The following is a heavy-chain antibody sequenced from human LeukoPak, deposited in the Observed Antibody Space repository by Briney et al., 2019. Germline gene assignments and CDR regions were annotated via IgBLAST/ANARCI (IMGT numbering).Heavy chain of an antibody. CDR2: ISDSGSTI. D-gene: IGHD5-12*01. CDR1: GFTFRSYE. V-gene: IGHV3-48*03. CDR3: ARRGGAYDALIFDY. J-gene: IGHJ4*02. Sequence: GGSLRLSCAASGFTFRSYEMTWVRQAPGKGLEWASYISDSGSTIYYADSVKGRFFISRDNAQNSLYLQMNGLRAEDTAVYYCARRGGAYDALIFDYWGQGALVTVSS.